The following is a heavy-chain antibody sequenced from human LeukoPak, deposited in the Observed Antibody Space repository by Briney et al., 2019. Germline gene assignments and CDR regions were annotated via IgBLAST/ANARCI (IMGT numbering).Heavy chain of an antibody. D-gene: IGHD1-26*01. CDR2: IYYSGSA. CDR3: ASQGLVGAAPFDI. Sequence: SETLSLTCTVSGGSISSYYWSWIWQPPGKGLEWIGYIYYSGSANYNPSLKSRVTISVDTSKNQFSLTLSSVTAADTAVYYCASQGLVGAAPFDIWGQGTMVTVSS. J-gene: IGHJ3*02. CDR1: GGSISSYY. V-gene: IGHV4-59*01.